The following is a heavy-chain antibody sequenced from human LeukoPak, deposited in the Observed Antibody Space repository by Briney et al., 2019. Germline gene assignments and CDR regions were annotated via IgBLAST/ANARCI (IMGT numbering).Heavy chain of an antibody. V-gene: IGHV4-4*07. Sequence: SETLSLTCTVSGGSISSYYWSWIRQPAGKGLEWIGRIYTSGSTNYNPSLKSRVTMSVDTSKNQFSLKLTSVTAADTAVYYCATDLSHSGWYQEGYWGQGTLVTVSS. CDR3: ATDLSHSGWYQEGY. J-gene: IGHJ4*02. CDR2: IYTSGST. CDR1: GGSISSYY. D-gene: IGHD6-19*01.